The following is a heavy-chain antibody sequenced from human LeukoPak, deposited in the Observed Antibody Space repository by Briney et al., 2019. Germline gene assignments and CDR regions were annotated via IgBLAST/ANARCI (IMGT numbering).Heavy chain of an antibody. J-gene: IGHJ4*02. V-gene: IGHV6-1*01. CDR2: TYYRSKWYN. CDR3: AREEDYSSGWMTD. D-gene: IGHD6-25*01. Sequence: SQTLSLTCAISGDRVSSNSAAWNWIRQSPSRGLEWLGRTYYRSKWYNDYAESVKSRITVNPDTSKNQFSLQLKSVTPEDTAVHYCAREEDYSSGWMTDWGQGTLVIVSS. CDR1: GDRVSSNSAA.